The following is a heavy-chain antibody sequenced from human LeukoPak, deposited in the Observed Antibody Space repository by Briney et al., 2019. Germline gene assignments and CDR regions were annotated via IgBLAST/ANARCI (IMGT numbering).Heavy chain of an antibody. V-gene: IGHV3-53*01. CDR3: ASLDADYYYNYGMDV. D-gene: IGHD3-9*01. J-gene: IGHJ6*02. CDR1: GFTVSSNY. Sequence: GGSLRLSCAASGFTVSSNYMSWVRQAPGKGLEWVSVTYTGGSTNYADSVKGRFSISRDNSKNTLYLQMNSLRAEDTAIYFCASLDADYYYNYGMDVWGQGTTVTVSS. CDR2: TYTGGST.